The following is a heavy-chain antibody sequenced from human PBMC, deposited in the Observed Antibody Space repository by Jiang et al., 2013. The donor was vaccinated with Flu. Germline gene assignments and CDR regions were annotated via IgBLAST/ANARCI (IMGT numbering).Heavy chain of an antibody. Sequence: PPGKALESIGYIHKSGTTHYNPSLKSRPTISVDTSRNQFSLRLNSVTAADTAVYYCARSDSYCGGDCYVFDAFDIWGRGTMVTVSS. V-gene: IGHV4-4*09. D-gene: IGHD2-21*01. CDR3: ARSDSYCGGDCYVFDAFDI. J-gene: IGHJ3*02. CDR2: IHKSGTT.